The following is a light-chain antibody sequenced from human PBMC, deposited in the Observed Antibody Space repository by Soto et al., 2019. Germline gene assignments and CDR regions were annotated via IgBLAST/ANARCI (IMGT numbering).Light chain of an antibody. V-gene: IGLV2-18*02. Sequence: QSVLTQPPSVSVSPGQSVAISCTGTSSDVGSSNGVSWYQQPPGTAPKLMIYDVSNRPSGVPDRFSGSKSGNTASLTISGLQAEDEADYYCSSYTSSSTYVFGTGTKVTVL. J-gene: IGLJ1*01. CDR1: SSDVGSSNG. CDR2: DVS. CDR3: SSYTSSSTYV.